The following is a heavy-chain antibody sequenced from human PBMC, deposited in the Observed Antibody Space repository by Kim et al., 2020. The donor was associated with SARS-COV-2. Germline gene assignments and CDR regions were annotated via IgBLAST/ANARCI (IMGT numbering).Heavy chain of an antibody. D-gene: IGHD5-18*01. V-gene: IGHV3-33*01. CDR2: IWYDGSNK. CDR3: ARSTAMADAFDI. J-gene: IGHJ3*02. Sequence: GGSLRLSCAASGFTFSSYGMHWVRQAPGKGLEWVAVIWYDGSNKYYADSVKGRFTISRDNSKNTLYLQMNSLRAEDTAVYYCARSTAMADAFDIWGQGTMVTVSS. CDR1: GFTFSSYG.